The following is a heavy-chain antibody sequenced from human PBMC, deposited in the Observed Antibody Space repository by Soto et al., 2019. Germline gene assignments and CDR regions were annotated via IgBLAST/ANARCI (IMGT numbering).Heavy chain of an antibody. CDR3: ARDSSSSSKTIAVYYWFDP. Sequence: SVKVSCKASGGTFSSYAISWVRQAPGQGLEWMGGIIPIFGTANYAQKFQGRVTITADESTSTAYMELSSLRSEDTAVYYCARDSSSSSKTIAVYYWFDPWGQGTLVTVSS. J-gene: IGHJ5*02. D-gene: IGHD6-6*01. V-gene: IGHV1-69*13. CDR2: IIPIFGTA. CDR1: GGTFSSYA.